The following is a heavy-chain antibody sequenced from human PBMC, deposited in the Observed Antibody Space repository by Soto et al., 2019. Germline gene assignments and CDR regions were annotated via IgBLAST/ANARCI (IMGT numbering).Heavy chain of an antibody. D-gene: IGHD3-10*01. Sequence: QITLKESGPTLVKPTQTLTLTCTFSGFSLSTSGVGVGWIRQPPGKALEWLALIYWNDDKRYSPSLKSRLTITKDTSKNQVVLTMTNIDPVDTARYYCAHRTELLWFGELPFDYWGQGTLVTVSS. J-gene: IGHJ4*02. CDR2: IYWNDDK. V-gene: IGHV2-5*01. CDR3: AHRTELLWFGELPFDY. CDR1: GFSLSTSGVG.